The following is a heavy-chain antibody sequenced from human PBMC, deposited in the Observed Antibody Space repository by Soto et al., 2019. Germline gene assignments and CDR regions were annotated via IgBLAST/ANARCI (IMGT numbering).Heavy chain of an antibody. V-gene: IGHV4-34*01. CDR3: ARGGPGSGYYTLYTWFEP. Sequence: SETLSLTCAVYGGSFSGYYWSWIRQPPGKGLEWIGEINHSGSTNYNPSLKSRVTISVDTSKNQFSLKLSSVTAADTAVYYCARGGPGSGYYTLYTWFEPWGQGTLDTVSS. D-gene: IGHD3-3*01. CDR2: INHSGST. CDR1: GGSFSGYY. J-gene: IGHJ5*02.